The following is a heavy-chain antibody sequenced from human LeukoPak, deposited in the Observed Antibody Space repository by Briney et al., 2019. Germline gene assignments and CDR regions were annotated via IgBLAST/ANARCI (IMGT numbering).Heavy chain of an antibody. J-gene: IGHJ6*02. V-gene: IGHV1-2*02. Sequence: ASVKVSCKASGYTFTGYYMHWVRQAPGQGLEWMGWINPNSGGTNYAQKFQGRVTMTRNTSISTAYMELSSLRSEDTAVYYCARGYSSSWYYCYYGMDVWGQGTTVTVSS. CDR2: INPNSGGT. CDR3: ARGYSSSWYYCYYGMDV. D-gene: IGHD6-13*01. CDR1: GYTFTGYY.